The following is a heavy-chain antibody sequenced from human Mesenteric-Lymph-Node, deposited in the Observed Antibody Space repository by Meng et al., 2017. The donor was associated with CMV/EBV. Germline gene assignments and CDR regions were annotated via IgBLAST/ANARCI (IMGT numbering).Heavy chain of an antibody. Sequence: GSLRLSCVASGFTFSGYAMNWVRQAPGKGLEWISYISSDGSTMYYVDSVKGRFTISRDNAKNSVFLQMNSLTAEDTAVYYCAPGGYWGQGTLVTVSS. D-gene: IGHD3-10*01. CDR2: ISSDGSTM. V-gene: IGHV3-48*04. CDR3: APGGY. CDR1: GFTFSGYA. J-gene: IGHJ1*01.